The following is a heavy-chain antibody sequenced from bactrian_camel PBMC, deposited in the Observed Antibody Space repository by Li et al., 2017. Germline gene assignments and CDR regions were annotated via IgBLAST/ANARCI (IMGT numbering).Heavy chain of an antibody. Sequence: HVQLVESGGRSVQAGGSLKLSCVASGYTRRSYCMAWFRQAPGKEREGVAAINPQGVRFYGDFVKGRFTISLDTANNTLYLEMNNLKPEDTAVYWCVRNRGGGNEYWGQGTQVTVS. D-gene: IGHD2*01. CDR3: VRNRGGGNEY. J-gene: IGHJ4*01. CDR1: GYTRRSYC. CDR2: INPQGVR. V-gene: IGHV3S55*01.